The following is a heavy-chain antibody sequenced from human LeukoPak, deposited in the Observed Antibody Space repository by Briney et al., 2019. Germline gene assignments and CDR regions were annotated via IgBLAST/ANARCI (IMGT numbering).Heavy chain of an antibody. J-gene: IGHJ5*02. V-gene: IGHV4-38-2*02. CDR1: GYSISSGYY. Sequence: SETLSLTCTVSGYSISSGYYWGWIRQPPGKGLEWIGSIYHSGSTYYNPSLKSRVTISVDTSKNQFSLKLSSVTAADTAVYYCAGASGSYFGDNWFDPWGQGTLVTVSS. CDR2: IYHSGST. CDR3: AGASGSYFGDNWFDP. D-gene: IGHD1-26*01.